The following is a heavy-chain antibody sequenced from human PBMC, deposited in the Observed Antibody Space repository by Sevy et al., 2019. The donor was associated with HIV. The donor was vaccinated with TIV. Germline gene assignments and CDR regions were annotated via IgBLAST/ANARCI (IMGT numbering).Heavy chain of an antibody. V-gene: IGHV3-30*04. CDR3: ARDPGNSGNY. D-gene: IGHD1-1*01. Sequence: GGSLRLSCAASGFTFSSDAMHWLRQAPGKGLEWVAVTSHDERTKFYADSVKGRFTISRDNSKNMVYLQMDSLRPEDTXXYYCARDPGNSGNYWGQGTLVTVSS. CDR2: TSHDERTK. CDR1: GFTFSSDA. J-gene: IGHJ4*02.